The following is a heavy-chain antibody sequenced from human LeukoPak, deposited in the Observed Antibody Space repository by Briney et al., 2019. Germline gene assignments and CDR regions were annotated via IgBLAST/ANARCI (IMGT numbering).Heavy chain of an antibody. D-gene: IGHD3-3*01. J-gene: IGHJ4*02. V-gene: IGHV3-7*01. CDR3: ARRQRGFWSGYYLGY. CDR1: GFTFSSYW. CDR2: IKQDGSEK. Sequence: PGGSLRLSCGASGFTFSSYWMSWVRQAPGKGLEWVANIKQDGSEKYYVDSVKGRFTISRDNAKNSLYLQMNSLRAEDTAVYYCARRQRGFWSGYYLGYWGQGTLVTVSS.